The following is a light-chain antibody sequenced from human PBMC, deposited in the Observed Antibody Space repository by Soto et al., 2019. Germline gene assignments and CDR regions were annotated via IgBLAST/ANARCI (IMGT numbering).Light chain of an antibody. Sequence: SCELTQPPSVSVAAGKTARITCGGNNIGSKSVHWYQQKPGQAPVLVIYYDSDRPSGIPERFSGSNSGNTATLTISRVEAGDEADYYCQVWDSSSDHLYVFGTGTKVTVL. V-gene: IGLV3-21*04. CDR2: YDS. J-gene: IGLJ1*01. CDR3: QVWDSSSDHLYV. CDR1: NIGSKS.